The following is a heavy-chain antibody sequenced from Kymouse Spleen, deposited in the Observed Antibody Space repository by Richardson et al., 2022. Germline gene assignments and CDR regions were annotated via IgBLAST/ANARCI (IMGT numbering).Heavy chain of an antibody. CDR3: ARGDYYGSGRNWFDP. D-gene: IGHD3-10*01. V-gene: IGHV3-33*01. Sequence: QVQLVESGGGVVQPGRSLRLSCAASGFTFSSYGMHWVRQAPGKGLEWVAVIWYDGSNKYYADSVKGRFTISRDNSKNTLYLQMNSLRAEDTAVYYCARGDYYGSGRNWFDPWGQGTLVTVSS. CDR1: GFTFSSYG. J-gene: IGHJ5*02. CDR2: IWYDGSNK.